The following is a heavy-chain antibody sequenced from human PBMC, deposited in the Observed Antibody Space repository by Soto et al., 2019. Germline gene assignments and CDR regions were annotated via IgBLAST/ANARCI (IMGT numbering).Heavy chain of an antibody. CDR1: GGSVSSGDHY. J-gene: IGHJ5*02. D-gene: IGHD2-21*01. V-gene: IGHV4-39*01. Sequence: SETLSLTCTVSGGSVSSGDHYWAWIRQRPGEGPEWIVNIHYSGSTYYNLSLKSRVTIFVDTSKNQLSLNLSTVTAADTAVYYCARHWIAGSSIPWGQGTLVTVSS. CDR2: IHYSGST. CDR3: ARHWIAGSSIP.